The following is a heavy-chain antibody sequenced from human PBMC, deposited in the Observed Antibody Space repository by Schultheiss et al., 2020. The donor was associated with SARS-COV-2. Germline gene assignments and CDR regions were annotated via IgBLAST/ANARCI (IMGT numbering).Heavy chain of an antibody. J-gene: IGHJ4*02. V-gene: IGHV4-4*02. D-gene: IGHD3-3*01. CDR1: GGSISSSNW. Sequence: SETLSLTCAVSGGSISSSNWWSWVRQPPGKGLEWIGEINHSGSTNYNPSLKSRITISLDTSNNHFSLKLSSVTAADTAVYYCASGITIFGVDSWGQGTLVTVSS. CDR3: ASGITIFGVDS. CDR2: INHSGST.